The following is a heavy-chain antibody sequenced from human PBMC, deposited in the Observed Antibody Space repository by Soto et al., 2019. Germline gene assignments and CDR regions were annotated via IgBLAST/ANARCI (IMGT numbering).Heavy chain of an antibody. CDR2: IFYSGST. D-gene: IGHD2-15*01. CDR1: GGSISSSSYY. CDR3: ARHLTYCSAGSCYSDFPYYGMDV. J-gene: IGHJ6*02. Sequence: QLQLQESGPGLVKPSETLSLTCTVSGGSISSSSYYWGWIRQPPGKGLEWIGSIFYSGSTYYNPSLKSRVTISVDTSKNQFSLKLSSVTGADTAVYYCARHLTYCSAGSCYSDFPYYGMDVWGQGTTVTVSS. V-gene: IGHV4-39*01.